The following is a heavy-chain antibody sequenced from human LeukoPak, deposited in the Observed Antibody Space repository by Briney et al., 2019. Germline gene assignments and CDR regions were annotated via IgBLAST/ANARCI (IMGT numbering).Heavy chain of an antibody. Sequence: SETLSLTCAVYGGSFSGYYWSWIRQPPGKGLEWIGEINHSGSTNYNPSLKSRVTISVDTSKNQFSLKLCSVTAADTAVYYCARAVPRGVPRTWGQGTLVTVSS. V-gene: IGHV4-34*01. D-gene: IGHD3-10*01. CDR2: INHSGST. CDR1: GGSFSGYY. J-gene: IGHJ5*02. CDR3: ARAVPRGVPRT.